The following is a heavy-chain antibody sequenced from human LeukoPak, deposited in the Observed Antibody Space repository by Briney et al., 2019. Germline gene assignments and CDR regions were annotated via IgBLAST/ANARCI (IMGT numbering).Heavy chain of an antibody. CDR2: INHSGST. Sequence: PSETLSLTCAVYGGSFSGYYWSWLRQPPGKGLEWIGEINHSGSTNYNPSLKSRVTISVDTSKNQFSLKLSSVTAADTAVYYCARGSRYDFWSGYDETNWFDPWGQGTLVTVSS. J-gene: IGHJ5*02. CDR3: ARGSRYDFWSGYDETNWFDP. CDR1: GGSFSGYY. V-gene: IGHV4-34*01. D-gene: IGHD3-3*01.